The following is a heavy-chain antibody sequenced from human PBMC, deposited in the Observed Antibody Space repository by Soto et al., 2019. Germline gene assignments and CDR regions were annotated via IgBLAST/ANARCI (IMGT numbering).Heavy chain of an antibody. V-gene: IGHV1-69*13. D-gene: IGHD2-15*01. J-gene: IGHJ5*02. CDR2: IIPIFGTA. CDR3: ASGYCNGGSCYPLGFDP. CDR1: GGTFSSYA. Sequence: SVKVSCKASGGTFSSYAISWVRQAPGQGLEWMGGIIPIFGTANYAQKFQGRVTITADESTSTAYMELSSLRSEDTAVYYCASGYCNGGSCYPLGFDPWGQGTLVTVYS.